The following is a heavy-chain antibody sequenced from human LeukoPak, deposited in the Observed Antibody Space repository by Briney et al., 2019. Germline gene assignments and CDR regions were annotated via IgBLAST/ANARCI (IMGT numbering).Heavy chain of an antibody. V-gene: IGHV3-23*01. CDR2: ISGSGGST. D-gene: IGHD3-10*01. Sequence: GGSLRLSCAASGFTFSSYAMNWVRQAPGKGLEWVSAISGSGGSTYYADSVKGRFTISRDNSKNTLYLQMNSLRAEDTAVYYCAKRSSMVRGADFDYWGQGTLVTVSS. J-gene: IGHJ4*02. CDR3: AKRSSMVRGADFDY. CDR1: GFTFSSYA.